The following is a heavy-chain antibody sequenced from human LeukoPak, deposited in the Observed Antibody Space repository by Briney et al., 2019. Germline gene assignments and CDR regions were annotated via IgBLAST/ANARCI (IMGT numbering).Heavy chain of an antibody. CDR2: IYYSGST. D-gene: IGHD2-2*01. J-gene: IGHJ4*02. Sequence: SETLSLTFTVSGGSISSSSYYWGWIRQPPGKGLEWIGSIYYSGSTYYNPSLKSRVTISVDTSKNQFSLKLSSVTAADTAVYYCARVLVVVPAAHFDYWGQGTLVTVSS. V-gene: IGHV4-39*01. CDR3: ARVLVVVPAAHFDY. CDR1: GGSISSSSYY.